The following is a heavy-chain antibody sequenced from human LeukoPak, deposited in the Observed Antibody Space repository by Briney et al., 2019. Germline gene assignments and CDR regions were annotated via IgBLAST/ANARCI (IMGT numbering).Heavy chain of an antibody. CDR1: GFTFDDYG. J-gene: IGHJ1*01. CDR2: INWNGGST. Sequence: PGGSLRLSCAASGFTFDDYGMSWVRQAPGKGLEWVSGINWNGGSTGYADSVKGRFTISRDNAKSSLYLQMNSLRAEDTALYYCARVGLVVAATDEYFQHWGQGTLVTVSS. CDR3: ARVGLVVAATDEYFQH. D-gene: IGHD2-15*01. V-gene: IGHV3-20*04.